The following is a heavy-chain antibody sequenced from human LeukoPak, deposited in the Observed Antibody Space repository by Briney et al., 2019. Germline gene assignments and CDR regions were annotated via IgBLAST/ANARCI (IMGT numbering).Heavy chain of an antibody. J-gene: IGHJ4*02. V-gene: IGHV3-23*01. CDR3: AKVNGNYYVDY. CDR2: ISGSGGRT. Sequence: QPGGSLRLSCAASGFTFSSYAMNWVRQAPGKGLEWVSTISGSGGRTYFADSVKGRFTISRDNSKNTLYLQMNSLRAEDTAVYYCAKVNGNYYVDYWGQGTLVTVSS. D-gene: IGHD1-26*01. CDR1: GFTFSSYA.